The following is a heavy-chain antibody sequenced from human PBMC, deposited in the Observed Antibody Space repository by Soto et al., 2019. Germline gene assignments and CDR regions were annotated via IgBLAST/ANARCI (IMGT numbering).Heavy chain of an antibody. D-gene: IGHD5-12*01. J-gene: IGHJ4*02. Sequence: GGSLRLSCAASGFTFSSYAMHWVRQAPGKGLEWVAVISYDGSNKYYADSVKGRFTISRDNSKNTLYLQMNSLRAEDTAVYYCLDGYNYRFDYWGQGTLVTVSS. CDR2: ISYDGSNK. V-gene: IGHV3-30-3*01. CDR1: GFTFSSYA. CDR3: LDGYNYRFDY.